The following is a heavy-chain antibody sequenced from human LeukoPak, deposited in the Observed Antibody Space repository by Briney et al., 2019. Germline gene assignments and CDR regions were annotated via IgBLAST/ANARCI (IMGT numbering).Heavy chain of an antibody. D-gene: IGHD3-10*01. V-gene: IGHV3-23*01. CDR2: ISGSGGST. CDR3: AKDVHWFSEEEDY. Sequence: GGSLRLSCAASGFTFSSYAMSWVRQAAGKGLEWVSAISGSGGSTYYADSVKGRFTISRDNSKNTLYLQMNSLRAEDTAVYYCAKDVHWFSEEEDYWGRGTLVTVSS. J-gene: IGHJ4*02. CDR1: GFTFSSYA.